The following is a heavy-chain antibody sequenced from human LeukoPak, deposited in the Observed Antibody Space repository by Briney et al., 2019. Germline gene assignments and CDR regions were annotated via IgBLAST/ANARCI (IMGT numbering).Heavy chain of an antibody. Sequence: GGSLRLSCAASGFTVSSNYMSWVRQAPGKGLEWVSVIYSGGSTYYADSVKGRFTISRQNSKNTLDLQMNSLRPEDTAVYYCARVKVGTTNRFDYWGQGTLVTVSS. CDR3: ARVKVGTTNRFDY. J-gene: IGHJ4*02. D-gene: IGHD1-26*01. CDR2: IYSGGST. V-gene: IGHV3-53*04. CDR1: GFTVSSNY.